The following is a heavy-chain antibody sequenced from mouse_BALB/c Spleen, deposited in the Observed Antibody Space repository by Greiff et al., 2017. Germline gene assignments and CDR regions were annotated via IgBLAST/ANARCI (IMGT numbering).Heavy chain of an antibody. CDR1: GYSITSGYY. D-gene: IGHD2-12*01. CDR2: ISYDGSN. Sequence: ESGPGLVKPSQSLSLTCSVTGYSITSGYYWNWIRQFPGNKLEWMGYISYDGSNNYNPSLKNRISITRDTSKNQFFLKLNSVTTEDTATYYCATYYTGYYFDYWGQGTTLTVSS. J-gene: IGHJ2*01. CDR3: ATYYTGYYFDY. V-gene: IGHV3-6*02.